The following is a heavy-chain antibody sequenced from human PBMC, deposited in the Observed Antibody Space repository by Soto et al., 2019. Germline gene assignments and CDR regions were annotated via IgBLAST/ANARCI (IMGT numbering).Heavy chain of an antibody. Sequence: ASVKVSCKASGYTFTNYAMYWVRQAPGQRLEWMGWINGGNGDTKYTQKFQGRVTITRDKSASTAYMELSSLRSEDTALYYCARAYCSSNTCGWFDPWGQGTLVTVSS. V-gene: IGHV1-3*01. D-gene: IGHD2-2*01. CDR3: ARAYCSSNTCGWFDP. CDR2: INGGNGDT. J-gene: IGHJ5*02. CDR1: GYTFTNYA.